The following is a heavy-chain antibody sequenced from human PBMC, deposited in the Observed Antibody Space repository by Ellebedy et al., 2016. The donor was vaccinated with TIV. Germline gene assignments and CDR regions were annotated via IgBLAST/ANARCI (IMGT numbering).Heavy chain of an antibody. CDR3: ARDPGSGSHVY. Sequence: ASVKVSCKASGDTFRNYAISWVRQAPGQGLEWVGGIIPGLGREESTQRFQGRVTITADKSTATAYMELSSLTSEDTAFYYCARDPGSGSHVYWGQGTLVTVSS. J-gene: IGHJ4*02. D-gene: IGHD3-10*01. CDR2: IIPGLGRE. V-gene: IGHV1-69*10. CDR1: GDTFRNYA.